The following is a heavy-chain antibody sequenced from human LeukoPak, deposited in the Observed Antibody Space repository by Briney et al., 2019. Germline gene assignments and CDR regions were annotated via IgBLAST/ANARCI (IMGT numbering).Heavy chain of an antibody. CDR2: ISSSSSYI. J-gene: IGHJ2*01. V-gene: IGHV3-21*01. CDR3: ARTSDTSGRLYWYFDL. D-gene: IGHD3-22*01. CDR1: EFTFSSYS. Sequence: GGSLRLSCAASEFTFSSYSMNWVRQAPGKGLEWVSSISSSSSYIYYAASVKGRFTIFRDNAKNSLYLQMNSLRAEDTAVYYCARTSDTSGRLYWYFDLWGRGTLVTVSS.